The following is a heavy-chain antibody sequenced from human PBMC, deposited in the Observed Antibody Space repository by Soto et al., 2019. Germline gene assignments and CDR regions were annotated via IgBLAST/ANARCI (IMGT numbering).Heavy chain of an antibody. CDR3: ARVPIAAAGSFDY. CDR1: GFTFSSYA. D-gene: IGHD6-13*01. CDR2: ISYDGSNK. V-gene: IGHV3-30-3*01. J-gene: IGHJ4*02. Sequence: QVQLVESGGGVVQPGRSLRLSCAASGFTFSSYAMHWVRQAPGKGLEWVAVISYDGSNKYYADSVKGRFTISRDNSKNTLYLQINSLRAEDTAVYYCARVPIAAAGSFDYWGQGTLVTVSS.